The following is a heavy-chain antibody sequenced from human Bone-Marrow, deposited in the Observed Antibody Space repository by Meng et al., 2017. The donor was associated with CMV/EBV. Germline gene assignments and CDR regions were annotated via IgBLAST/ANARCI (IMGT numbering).Heavy chain of an antibody. V-gene: IGHV4-30-4*08. J-gene: IGHJ3*02. CDR1: GGSISSGDYY. D-gene: IGHD2-2*01. CDR2: IYYSGIT. CDR3: ARGHVVPAAMEDAFDI. Sequence: TLSLTCTVSGGSISSGDYYWSWIRQPPGKGLEWIGYIYYSGITYYNPSLKSRVTISVDTSKNQFSLKLSSVTAADTAVYYCARGHVVPAAMEDAFDIWGQGTMVTVSS.